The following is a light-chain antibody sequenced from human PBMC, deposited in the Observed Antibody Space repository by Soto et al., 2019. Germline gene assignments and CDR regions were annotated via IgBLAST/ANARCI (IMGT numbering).Light chain of an antibody. J-gene: IGKJ5*01. CDR3: QQANSFQIT. CDR1: QDVGKW. Sequence: DIQMTQSPPSVSASVGDRVTITCRASQDVGKWLAWYQQKPGKAPTLLIHGASSLQSGVPPRYSGSGYGTDFTLTISSLQPEDFATYYCQQANSFQITFGPGTGLDIX. CDR2: GAS. V-gene: IGKV1-12*01.